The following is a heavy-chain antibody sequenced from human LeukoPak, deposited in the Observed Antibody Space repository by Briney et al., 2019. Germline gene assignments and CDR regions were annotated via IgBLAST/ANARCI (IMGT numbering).Heavy chain of an antibody. Sequence: SETLSLTCTVSGGSISSYYWSWIRQPAGKGLEWVGRIYTSGSTNYNPSLKSRVTISVDKSKNQFSLKLSSVTAADTAVYYCARDLVVPAAISYYYYGMDVWGQGTTVTVSS. D-gene: IGHD2-2*01. CDR2: IYTSGST. V-gene: IGHV4-4*07. CDR3: ARDLVVPAAISYYYYGMDV. J-gene: IGHJ6*02. CDR1: GGSISSYY.